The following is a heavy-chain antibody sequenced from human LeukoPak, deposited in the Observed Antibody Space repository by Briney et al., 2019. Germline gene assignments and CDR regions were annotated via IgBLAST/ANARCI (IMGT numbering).Heavy chain of an antibody. CDR3: ARIVGALRGVAAFDI. J-gene: IGHJ3*02. D-gene: IGHD1-26*01. Sequence: ASVKVSCKASGYTFTSYYMHWVRQAPGQGLEWMGIINPSGGSTSYAQKFQGRVTMTRDTSTSTVYMELSCLRSEDTAVYYCARIVGALRGVAAFDIWGQGTMVTVSS. CDR2: INPSGGST. CDR1: GYTFTSYY. V-gene: IGHV1-46*01.